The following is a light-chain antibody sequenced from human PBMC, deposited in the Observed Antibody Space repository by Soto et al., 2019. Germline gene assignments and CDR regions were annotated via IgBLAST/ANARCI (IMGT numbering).Light chain of an antibody. CDR1: QSVSTC. J-gene: IGKJ4*01. V-gene: IGKV3-11*02. CDR3: QQRSNWPPLS. CDR2: DAS. Sequence: EIVLTQSPATLSLSPGERATLSCRASQSVSTCLAWYQQRPGQAPRLLIYDASNRATGIPARFSGSGSGREFTLNVRSLWPEDFALYYCQQRSNWPPLSFGGGTKVEI.